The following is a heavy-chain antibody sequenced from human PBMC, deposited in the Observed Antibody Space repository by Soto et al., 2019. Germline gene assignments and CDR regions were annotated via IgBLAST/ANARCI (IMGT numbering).Heavy chain of an antibody. CDR3: TPKGIAARRYHDY. CDR1: GFTFGDYA. D-gene: IGHD6-6*01. V-gene: IGHV3-49*03. Sequence: PGGSLRLSCTASGFTFGDYAMSWFRQAPGKGLEWVGFIRSKAYGGTTEYAASVKGRFTISRDDSKSIAYLQMNSLKTEDTAVYYCTPKGIAARRYHDYWGQGTLVTVSS. CDR2: IRSKAYGGTT. J-gene: IGHJ4*02.